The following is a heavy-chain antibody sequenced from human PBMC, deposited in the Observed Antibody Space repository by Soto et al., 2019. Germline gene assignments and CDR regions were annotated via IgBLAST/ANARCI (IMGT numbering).Heavy chain of an antibody. D-gene: IGHD2-15*01. J-gene: IGHJ4*02. CDR1: GFTFSSYA. V-gene: IGHV3-23*01. CDR3: AKRRGAGGHFDY. CDR2: VSIGGST. Sequence: GGSLRLCCAASGFTFSSYAMGWVRQGPGKGLEWVAVVSIGGSTHYADSVRGRFTISRDNSKNTLSLQMNSLTAEDTAVYFCAKRRGAGGHFDYWGQGALVTVSS.